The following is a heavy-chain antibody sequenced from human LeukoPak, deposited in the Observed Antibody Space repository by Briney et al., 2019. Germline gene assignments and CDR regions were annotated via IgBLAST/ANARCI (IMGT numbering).Heavy chain of an antibody. CDR2: ISGSGGST. D-gene: IGHD2-2*01. CDR1: GFTFSSYT. V-gene: IGHV3-23*01. Sequence: GGSLRLSCAASGFTFSSYTMNWVRQAPGKGLEWVSAISGSGGSTYYADSVKGRFTISRDNSKNTLYLQMNSLRAEDTAVYYCAKVRQYCSSTSCYKYYFDYWGQGTLVTVSS. CDR3: AKVRQYCSSTSCYKYYFDY. J-gene: IGHJ4*02.